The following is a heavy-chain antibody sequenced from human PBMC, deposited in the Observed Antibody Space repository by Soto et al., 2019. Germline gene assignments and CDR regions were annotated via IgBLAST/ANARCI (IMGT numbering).Heavy chain of an antibody. CDR1: GFTFSSYS. J-gene: IGHJ6*03. CDR3: ARGEYQLLDYYDYMDV. V-gene: IGHV3-48*01. D-gene: IGHD2-2*01. Sequence: EVQLVESGGGLVQPGGSLRLSCAASGFTFSSYSMNWVRQAPGKGLEWVSYISSSSSTIYYAASVKGRFTISRDNAKNSQYLQMNRRRAEDTAGYYCARGEYQLLDYYDYMDVWGKGTTVTVSS. CDR2: ISSSSSTI.